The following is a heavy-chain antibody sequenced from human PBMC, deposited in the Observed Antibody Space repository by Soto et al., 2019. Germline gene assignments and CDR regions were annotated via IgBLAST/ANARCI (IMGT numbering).Heavy chain of an antibody. V-gene: IGHV4-4*09. CDR2: IYANGNT. J-gene: IGHJ4*02. Sequence: QVQLQESGPGLVKPSETLSLICTVSGASINNFYWSWIRQSPGKGLEWIAYIYANGNTNHNPSLKSRVAISIDTAQSQCSLNLTSVTAADTAVYFCARGRSNGAFDSWGQGALVTVSS. D-gene: IGHD1-26*01. CDR1: GASINNFY. CDR3: ARGRSNGAFDS.